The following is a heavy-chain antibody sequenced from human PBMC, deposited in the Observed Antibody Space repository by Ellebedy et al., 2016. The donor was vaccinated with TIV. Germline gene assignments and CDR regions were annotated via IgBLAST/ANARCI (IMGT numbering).Heavy chain of an antibody. CDR2: MNPYSGDT. J-gene: IGHJ5*02. D-gene: IGHD3-10*01. CDR1: GYTFNSYE. Sequence: AASVNVSCKASGYTFNSYEINWVRQATGQGLEWMGRMNPYSGDTDYGQKVQGRVIMTSNTSLGTDYMELNSLRSEDTDVYYCARGGTKGEKNWFAPWGQGTLVTVSS. V-gene: IGHV1-8*01. CDR3: ARGGTKGEKNWFAP.